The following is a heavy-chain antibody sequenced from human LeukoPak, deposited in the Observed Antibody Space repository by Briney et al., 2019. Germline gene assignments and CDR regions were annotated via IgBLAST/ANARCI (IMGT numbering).Heavy chain of an antibody. J-gene: IGHJ4*02. Sequence: GGSLRLSCAASGFTFSSYSMNWVRQAPGKGLEWVSSISGSGTYIYYADSVKGRFTISRDNAKNSLYLQMNSLRAEDTVVYYCAREPRGGLTGSGDWGQGTLVTVSS. CDR3: AREPRGGLTGSGD. CDR1: GFTFSSYS. V-gene: IGHV3-21*01. CDR2: ISGSGTYI. D-gene: IGHD3-9*01.